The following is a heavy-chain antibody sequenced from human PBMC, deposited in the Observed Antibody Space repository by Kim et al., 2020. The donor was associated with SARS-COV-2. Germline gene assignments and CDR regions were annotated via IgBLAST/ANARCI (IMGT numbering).Heavy chain of an antibody. V-gene: IGHV4-59*13. CDR2: IYYSGST. J-gene: IGHJ5*02. Sequence: SETLSLTCTVSGGSISSYYWSWIRQPPGKGLEWIGYIYYSGSTNYNPSLKSRVTISVDTSKNQFSLKLSSVTAADTAVYYCASLVSQHGSTNWFDPWGQGTLVTVSS. CDR3: ASLVSQHGSTNWFDP. CDR1: GGSISSYY. D-gene: IGHD3-10*01.